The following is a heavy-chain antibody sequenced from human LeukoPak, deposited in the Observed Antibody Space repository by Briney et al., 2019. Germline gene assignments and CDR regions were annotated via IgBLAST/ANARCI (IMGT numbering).Heavy chain of an antibody. CDR2: ISSSISYI. V-gene: IGHV3-21*01. CDR3: ARGPLAAAGDY. J-gene: IGHJ4*02. D-gene: IGHD6-13*01. Sequence: GGSLPLSCSASGFTFSSYSMIWVRQPPGKGLEWVSPISSSISYIYYEHSMKGRFTISRDNAKNSLHLQMNSLRAEDTAVYYCARGPLAAAGDYWGQGTMVTVSS. CDR1: GFTFSSYS.